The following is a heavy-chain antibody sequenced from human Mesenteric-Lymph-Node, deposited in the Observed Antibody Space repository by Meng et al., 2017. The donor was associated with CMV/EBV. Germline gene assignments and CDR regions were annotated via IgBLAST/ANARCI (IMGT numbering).Heavy chain of an antibody. Sequence: QMHVPEGVNGLLHPAETRSVPSAVHCGSFGCYYWNWIRQSPEKGLEWIGEINHSGRTTYNPSFTSRIIISVDTSTNQISLNMSSVTAADTAVYYCARGSSYDILTGYFDYWGQGALVTVSS. CDR1: CGSFGCYY. CDR2: INHSGRT. D-gene: IGHD3-9*01. J-gene: IGHJ4*02. CDR3: ARGSSYDILTGYFDY. V-gene: IGHV4-34*01.